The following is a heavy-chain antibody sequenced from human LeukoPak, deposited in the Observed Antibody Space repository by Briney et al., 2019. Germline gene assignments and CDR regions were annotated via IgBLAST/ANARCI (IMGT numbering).Heavy chain of an antibody. CDR2: ISGSGGST. CDR1: GFTFSSYA. J-gene: IGHJ5*02. D-gene: IGHD1-26*01. Sequence: GGSLGLSCAASGFTFSSYAMSWVRQAPGKGLEWVSAISGSGGSTYYADSVKGRFTISRDNSKNTLYLQMNSLRAEDTAVYYCAKDHSGSYKRDWFDPWGQGTLVTVSS. V-gene: IGHV3-23*01. CDR3: AKDHSGSYKRDWFDP.